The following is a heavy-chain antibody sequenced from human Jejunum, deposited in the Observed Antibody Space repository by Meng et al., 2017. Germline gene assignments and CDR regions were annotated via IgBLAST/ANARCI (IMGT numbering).Heavy chain of an antibody. CDR1: GFTFSSYA. CDR2: ISGSGSST. V-gene: IGHV3-23*01. CDR3: AKDRRETSGLGAFDI. J-gene: IGHJ3*02. Sequence: GESLKISCAASGFTFSSYAMSWVRQAPGKGLEWVSAISGSGSSTYYADSVKGRFAISRDNSKNTLYLQMNSLRAEDTAVYYCAKDRRETSGLGAFDIWGQGKMVTVSS. D-gene: IGHD3-10*01.